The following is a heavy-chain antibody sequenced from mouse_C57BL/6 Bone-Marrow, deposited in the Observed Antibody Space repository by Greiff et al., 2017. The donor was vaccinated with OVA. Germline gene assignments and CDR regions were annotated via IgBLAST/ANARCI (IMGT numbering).Heavy chain of an antibody. J-gene: IGHJ4*01. D-gene: IGHD2-3*01. CDR2: IYPGNSDT. CDR1: GYTFTSYW. CDR3: TRRGWLLPYYAMDY. Sequence: EVKLVESGTVLARPGASVKMSCKTSGYTFTSYWMHWVKQRPGQGLEWIGAIYPGNSDTSYNQKFKGKAKLTAVTSASTAYMELSSLTNEDSAVYYCTRRGWLLPYYAMDYWGQGTSVTVSS. V-gene: IGHV1-5*01.